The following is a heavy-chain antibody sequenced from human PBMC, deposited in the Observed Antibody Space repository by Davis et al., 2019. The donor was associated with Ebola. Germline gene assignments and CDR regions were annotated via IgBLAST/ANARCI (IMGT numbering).Heavy chain of an antibody. CDR1: ASIFSDYY. Sequence: GESLKISCAGSASIFSDYYMCWIRQTSGKRQEWVSYISNSGTTTYYADSVKGRFTISRDNARDSLYLQMDSLRVEDTAIYYCAIDAFSLIRYDTEDHWGQGTLVTVSS. D-gene: IGHD3-9*01. CDR2: ISNSGTTT. J-gene: IGHJ4*02. CDR3: AIDAFSLIRYDTEDH. V-gene: IGHV3-11*04.